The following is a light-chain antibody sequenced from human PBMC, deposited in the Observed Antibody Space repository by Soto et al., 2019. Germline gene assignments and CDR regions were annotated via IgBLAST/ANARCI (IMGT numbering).Light chain of an antibody. Sequence: QLVLTQPPSVSGAPGQMGTISCAGSSSNIGAGYDVHWYQHLPGTAPRLIIYADNQRPSGVPDRFSGSKSGTSASLAITGLQAGDESYYYCQSFDSSLSGSSVFVGGTQLTVL. V-gene: IGLV1-40*01. CDR3: QSFDSSLSGSSV. CDR2: ADN. CDR1: SSNIGAGYD. J-gene: IGLJ2*01.